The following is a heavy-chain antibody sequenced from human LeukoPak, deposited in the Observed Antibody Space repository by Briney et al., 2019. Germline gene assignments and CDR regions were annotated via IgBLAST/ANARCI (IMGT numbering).Heavy chain of an antibody. CDR2: ISYDGSNK. J-gene: IGHJ5*02. D-gene: IGHD5-18*01. CDR1: GFTFSSYG. CDR3: AKVVRGYSSTNWFDP. V-gene: IGHV3-30*18. Sequence: GGSLRLSCAASGFTFSSYGMHWVRQAPGKGLEWVAVISYDGSNKYYADSVKGRFTISRDNSKNTLYLQMNSLRAEDTAVYYCAKVVRGYSSTNWFDPWGQGTLVTVSS.